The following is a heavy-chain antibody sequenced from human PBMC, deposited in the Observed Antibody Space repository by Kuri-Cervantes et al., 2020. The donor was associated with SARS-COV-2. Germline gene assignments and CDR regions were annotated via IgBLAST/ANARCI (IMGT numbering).Heavy chain of an antibody. CDR2: ISYDGSNK. V-gene: IGHV3-30-3*01. CDR3: ARPGGFLDV. D-gene: IGHD4-23*01. J-gene: IGHJ6*04. CDR1: GFTFSSYA. Sequence: GESLKISCAASGFTFSSYAMHWVRQAPGKGLEWVAVISYDGSNKYYADSVKGRFTISRDNSKNTLYLQMNSLRAEDTAVYYCARPGGFLDVWGKGTMVTVSS.